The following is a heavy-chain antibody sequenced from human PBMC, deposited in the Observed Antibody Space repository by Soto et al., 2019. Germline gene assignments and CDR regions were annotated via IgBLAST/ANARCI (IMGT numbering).Heavy chain of an antibody. CDR1: GVTFSSYS. CDR2: ISTTSSFI. D-gene: IGHD4-17*01. J-gene: IGHJ4*02. V-gene: IGHV3-21*02. CDR3: AREGSLYVDSVSTCFDY. Sequence: EVQLVESGGGLVKPGGSLRLSCAASGVTFSSYSMNWVRQAPGKGLEWVSSISTTSSFIYSADSVKGRFTISRDNAKNSLYLQMNSLRAQDTAVYYCAREGSLYVDSVSTCFDYWGQGTLVTVSS.